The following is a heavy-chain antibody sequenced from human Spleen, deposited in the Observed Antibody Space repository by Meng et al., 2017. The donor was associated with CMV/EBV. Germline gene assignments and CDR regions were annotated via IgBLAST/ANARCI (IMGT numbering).Heavy chain of an antibody. CDR1: GGTFSSYA. V-gene: IGHV3-66*02. CDR2: MYAGGNT. D-gene: IGHD2-15*01. CDR3: ARARSLFYYGMDV. J-gene: IGHJ6*02. Sequence: SCKASGGTFSSYAISWVRQAPGKGLEWVSVMYAGGNTYYADSVTGRFTISRDISRNTVYLQMNTLRAEDTALYYCARARSLFYYGMDVWGQGTTVTVSS.